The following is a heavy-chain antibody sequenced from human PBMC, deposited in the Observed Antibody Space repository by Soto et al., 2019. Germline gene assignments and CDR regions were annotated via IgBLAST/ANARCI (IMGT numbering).Heavy chain of an antibody. Sequence: QVQLQESGPRLVSPSQTLSLTCTVSGGSISSAAYCWSWIRQSPDKGLEWIGHIYDGGTTYSSPSPKGXXTXSXAASETQFTLKLNSVSAADTAADYCASGPSGDKFDSWGQGIQVTVSS. D-gene: IGHD7-27*01. CDR2: IYDGGTT. CDR3: ASGPSGDKFDS. V-gene: IGHV4-30-4*01. J-gene: IGHJ4*02. CDR1: GGSISSAAYC.